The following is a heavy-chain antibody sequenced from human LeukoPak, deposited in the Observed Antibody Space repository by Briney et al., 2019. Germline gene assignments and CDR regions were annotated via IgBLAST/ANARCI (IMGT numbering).Heavy chain of an antibody. CDR2: INHTGST. V-gene: IGHV4-34*01. CDR3: ASGRARYSYVWGDY. Sequence: PSETLSLTCAVSGGSFSGYYWSWIRQPPGKGLEWIGEINHTGSTNYNPSLKSRVTISVDTSKNQFSLKLNSVTAADTAVYYCASGRARYSYVWGDYWGQGTLVTVSS. CDR1: GGSFSGYY. J-gene: IGHJ4*02. D-gene: IGHD5-18*01.